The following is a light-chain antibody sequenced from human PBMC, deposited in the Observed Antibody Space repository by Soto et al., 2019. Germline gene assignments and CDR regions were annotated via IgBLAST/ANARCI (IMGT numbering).Light chain of an antibody. CDR2: ANT. CDR3: QSYDTSLSVVV. Sequence: QSALTQPPSVSGAPGQTVTMSCTGNSSNIGAGHVVHWYQLLPGTAPKLLIFANTNRPSGVPDRFSVSKSDTSASLAITGLQPEDAADYYCQSYDTSLSVVVFGGGTKLTVL. V-gene: IGLV1-40*01. CDR1: SSNIGAGHV. J-gene: IGLJ2*01.